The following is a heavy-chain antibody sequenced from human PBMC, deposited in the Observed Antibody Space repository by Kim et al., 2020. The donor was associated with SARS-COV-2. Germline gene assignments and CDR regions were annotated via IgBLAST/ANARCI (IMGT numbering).Heavy chain of an antibody. V-gene: IGHV1-3*01. Sequence: ASVKVSCKASGYTFTSYAIHWVRQAPGQRLEWMGWINAGNGNTKYSQKFQGRVTITRDTSASTAYMELSSLRSEDTAVYYCARVPHIVEVVTATDPYYFDYWGQGTLVTVSS. CDR3: ARVPHIVEVVTATDPYYFDY. CDR2: INAGNGNT. D-gene: IGHD2-15*01. CDR1: GYTFTSYA. J-gene: IGHJ4*02.